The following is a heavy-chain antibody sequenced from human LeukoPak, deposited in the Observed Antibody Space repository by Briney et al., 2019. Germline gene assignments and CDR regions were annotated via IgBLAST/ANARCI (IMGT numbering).Heavy chain of an antibody. Sequence: SVKVSCKASGGTFSSYAISWVRQAPGQGLEWMGRIIPILGIANYAQKFQGRVTITADKSTSTAYMELSSLRSEDTAVYYCASGIGGAIVKDFDYWGQGTLVTVSS. CDR1: GGTFSSYA. CDR3: ASGIGGAIVKDFDY. V-gene: IGHV1-69*04. D-gene: IGHD3-16*02. CDR2: IIPILGIA. J-gene: IGHJ4*02.